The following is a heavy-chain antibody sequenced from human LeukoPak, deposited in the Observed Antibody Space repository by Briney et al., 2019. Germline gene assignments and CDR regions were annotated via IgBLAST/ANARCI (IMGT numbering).Heavy chain of an antibody. CDR3: AICNYDTSAYYSPFDY. V-gene: IGHV5-51*01. CDR1: GYSFTNYW. D-gene: IGHD3-22*01. Sequence: GESLKISCKGSGYSFTNYWIGWVRQMPGKGLEWMGIVYPGDSDTRYSPSFQGQVTISADKSITTAYLQWSSLKASDTAMYYCAICNYDTSAYYSPFDYWGQGTLVTVSS. J-gene: IGHJ4*02. CDR2: VYPGDSDT.